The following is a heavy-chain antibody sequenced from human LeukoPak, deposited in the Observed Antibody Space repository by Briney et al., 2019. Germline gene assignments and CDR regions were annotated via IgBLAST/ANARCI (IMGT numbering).Heavy chain of an antibody. V-gene: IGHV3-74*01. CDR1: GFTFSKYW. Sequence: GGSLRLSCAASGFTFSKYWMLWVRQAPGKGRESVSRINTDGTVTTYADSVKGRFTVSRANADNTMFLQMNSVRDEDTAVYYCATKQWLAPPPDSWGQGTPVTVSS. CDR3: ATKQWLAPPPDS. CDR2: INTDGTVT. D-gene: IGHD6-19*01. J-gene: IGHJ4*02.